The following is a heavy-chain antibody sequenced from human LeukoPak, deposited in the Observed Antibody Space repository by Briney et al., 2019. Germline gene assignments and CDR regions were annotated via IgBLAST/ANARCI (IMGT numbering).Heavy chain of an antibody. D-gene: IGHD6-19*01. CDR3: AKVSAVADHWYFDL. CDR1: GFTFSSYE. J-gene: IGHJ2*01. V-gene: IGHV3-23*01. CDR2: ISGTGGST. Sequence: GGSLRLSCAASGFTFSSYEMNWVRQAPGKGLEWVSVISGTGGSTIYADSVKGRLTISRDNSKNTLYLQMNSLRAEDTAEYYCAKVSAVADHWYFDLWGRGTLVTVSS.